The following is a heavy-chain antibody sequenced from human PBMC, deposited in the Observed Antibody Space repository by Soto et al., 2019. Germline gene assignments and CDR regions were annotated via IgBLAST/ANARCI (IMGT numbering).Heavy chain of an antibody. V-gene: IGHV4-4*02. CDR2: VYHSGST. CDR1: GGSISSRNW. J-gene: IGHJ6*02. CDR3: ARARTDAEGFEYYYGMDV. Sequence: QVQLQESGPGLVRPSGTLSLTCAVSGGSISSRNWWSWVRQPPGKGLEWIGEVYHSGSTNYNPSLRSRVTILLDKSKNEFSLKLNSVTAADTAVYYCARARTDAEGFEYYYGMDVWGQGTTVIVSS. D-gene: IGHD3-10*01.